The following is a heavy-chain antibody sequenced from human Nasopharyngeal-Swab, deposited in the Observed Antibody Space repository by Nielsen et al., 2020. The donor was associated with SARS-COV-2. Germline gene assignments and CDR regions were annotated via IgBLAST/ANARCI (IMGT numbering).Heavy chain of an antibody. V-gene: IGHV3-74*01. D-gene: IGHD3-3*01. J-gene: IGHJ6*02. CDR2: IKSDGSGA. CDR3: ARDGLDYDFWSAYFMDV. Sequence: WIRQPPGKGLVWVSRIKSDGSGASYADSVKGRFTISRDNAKNSPYLQMNSLRAEDTAVYYCARDGLDYDFWSAYFMDVWGQGTTVTVSS.